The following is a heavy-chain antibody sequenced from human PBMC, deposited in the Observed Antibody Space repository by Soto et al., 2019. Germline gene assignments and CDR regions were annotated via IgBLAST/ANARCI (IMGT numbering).Heavy chain of an antibody. CDR1: GLTFKSYA. J-gene: IGHJ4*02. Sequence: EVHLLESGGGLVQPGGSLRLSCAASGLTFKSYAMSWVRQAPGKGLEWVSGISGSGGSTDYADSVKGRFTISRDNSKNTLYLQMNSLRVEDTALYYSAKGQYSGVAGGLDYWGQGTLVTVSS. CDR2: ISGSGGST. CDR3: AKGQYSGVAGGLDY. V-gene: IGHV3-23*01. D-gene: IGHD1-26*01.